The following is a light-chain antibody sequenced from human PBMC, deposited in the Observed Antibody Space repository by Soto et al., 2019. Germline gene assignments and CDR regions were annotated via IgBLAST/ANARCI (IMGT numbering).Light chain of an antibody. V-gene: IGKV3-20*01. CDR2: GAS. J-gene: IGKJ1*01. CDR3: QQYAGSPWT. CDR1: QSVSSTY. Sequence: EIVLTQSPGTLSLSPVERATLSCRASQSVSSTYLAWYRQKPGQAPRLLIYGASSRATGIPDRFSGSGSGTDFTLIISRLEPEDFAVYYCQQYAGSPWTFGQGTKVDIK.